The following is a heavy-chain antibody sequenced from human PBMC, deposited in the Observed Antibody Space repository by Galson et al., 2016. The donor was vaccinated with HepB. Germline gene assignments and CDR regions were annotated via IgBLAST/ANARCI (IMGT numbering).Heavy chain of an antibody. D-gene: IGHD3-10*01. CDR3: ARGKSLWTLPWNYGLDV. Sequence: SLRLSCAASGFTFSAHDMHWVRQATGKGLEWVVAIETAGVTYFPDSVKGRFTVSRENAKNSLYLQMNSLRVGDTAVYYCARGKSLWTLPWNYGLDVWGKGTTVTVSS. J-gene: IGHJ6*04. CDR2: IETAGVT. V-gene: IGHV3-13*01. CDR1: GFTFSAHD.